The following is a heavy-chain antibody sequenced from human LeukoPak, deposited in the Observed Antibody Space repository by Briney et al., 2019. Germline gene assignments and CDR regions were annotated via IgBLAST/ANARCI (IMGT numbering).Heavy chain of an antibody. V-gene: IGHV3-33*01. CDR1: GFTFSSFG. J-gene: IGHJ6*01. D-gene: IGHD2-15*01. CDR2: VWYDGSNK. Sequence: GGSLRLSCAASGFTFSSFGIHWVRQAPGKGLEWVAIVWYDGSNKYYADSVKGRFTISRDNSKNTLYLQMKSLRAEDTAVYYCARDVVAATQTFSFGMGVRGQGTTVTRSS. CDR3: ARDVVAATQTFSFGMGV.